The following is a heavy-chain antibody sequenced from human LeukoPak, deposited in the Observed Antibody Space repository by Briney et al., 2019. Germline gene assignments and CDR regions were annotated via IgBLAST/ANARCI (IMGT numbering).Heavy chain of an antibody. V-gene: IGHV3-23*01. Sequence: GGSLRLSCAASGFTLSNSRMNWVRQAPGKGLEWVSAISGSGGSTYYADSVKGRFTISRDNSKNTLYLQMNSLRAEDTAVYYCAKDVVWGSYRYSDYWGQGTLVTVSS. D-gene: IGHD3-16*02. CDR2: ISGSGGST. J-gene: IGHJ4*02. CDR1: GFTLSNSR. CDR3: AKDVVWGSYRYSDY.